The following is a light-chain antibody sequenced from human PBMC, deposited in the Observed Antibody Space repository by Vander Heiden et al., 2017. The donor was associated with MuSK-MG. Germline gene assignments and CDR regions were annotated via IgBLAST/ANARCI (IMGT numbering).Light chain of an antibody. J-gene: IGKJ4*01. CDR1: QRVLYSSNNKYY. CDR2: WAS. V-gene: IGKV4-1*01. CDR3: QQYYSTPPA. Sequence: DIVMTQSPDSLAVSLGERATINCKSSQRVLYSSNNKYYLAWYQQKPGQPPKLLIYWASTRESGVPDRISGSGSGTDFTLTISSLQAEDVAVYYCQQYYSTPPAFGGGTKVEIK.